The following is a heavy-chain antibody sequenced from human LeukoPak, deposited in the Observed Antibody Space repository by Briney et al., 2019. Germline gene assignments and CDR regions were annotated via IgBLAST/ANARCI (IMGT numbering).Heavy chain of an antibody. CDR3: AKQAGRGYDSLFDY. V-gene: IGHV3-23*01. Sequence: GGSLRLSCAASGFTFSSYAMSWVRQAPGRGLEWVSAISGSGGSTCYADSVKGRFTISRDNSKNTLYLQMNSLRAEDTAVYYCAKQAGRGYDSLFDYWGQGTLVTVSS. CDR1: GFTFSSYA. J-gene: IGHJ4*02. CDR2: ISGSGGST. D-gene: IGHD5-12*01.